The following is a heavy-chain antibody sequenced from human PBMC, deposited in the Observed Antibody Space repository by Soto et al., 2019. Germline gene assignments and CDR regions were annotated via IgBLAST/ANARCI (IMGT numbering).Heavy chain of an antibody. V-gene: IGHV3-23*01. Sequence: PGGSLRLSCAASGFAFSSYAMSWVRQAPGKGLEWVSAISGSGGSTYYADSVKGRFTISRDNSKNTPYLQMNSLRAEDTAVYYCAKYNYVWGSYRYPFDAFDIWGQGTMVTVSS. D-gene: IGHD3-16*02. CDR3: AKYNYVWGSYRYPFDAFDI. CDR2: ISGSGGST. J-gene: IGHJ3*02. CDR1: GFAFSSYA.